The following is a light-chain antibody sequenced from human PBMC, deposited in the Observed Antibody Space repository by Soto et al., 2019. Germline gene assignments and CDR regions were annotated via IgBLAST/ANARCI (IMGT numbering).Light chain of an antibody. CDR3: MQSTQLPPT. V-gene: IGKV3-11*01. J-gene: IGKJ5*01. CDR2: DAS. CDR1: QSVSSY. Sequence: EIVLTQSPATLSLSPGERATLSCRASQSVSSYLAWYQQKPGQAPRLLIYDASNRATGIPARFSGSGSGTDFTLEISRVETDDVGIYYCMQSTQLPPTFGQGTRLE.